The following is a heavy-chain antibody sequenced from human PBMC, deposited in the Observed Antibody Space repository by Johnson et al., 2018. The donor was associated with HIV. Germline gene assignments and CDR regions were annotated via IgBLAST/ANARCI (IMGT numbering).Heavy chain of an antibody. CDR1: GLTVSGNY. V-gene: IGHV3-30-3*01. Sequence: VQLVESGGDLIKPGGSLRLSCAASGLTVSGNYMSWVRQAPGKGLEWVAIISYDGNNKYYADSVKGRFTISRDNSKNTLYLQMNSLRAEDTAVYYCARPVSPWSAYDAFDIWGQGTMVTVSS. CDR2: ISYDGNNK. D-gene: IGHD2-8*02. CDR3: ARPVSPWSAYDAFDI. J-gene: IGHJ3*02.